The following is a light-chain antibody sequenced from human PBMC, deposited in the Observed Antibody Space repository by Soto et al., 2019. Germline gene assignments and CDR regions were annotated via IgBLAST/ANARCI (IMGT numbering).Light chain of an antibody. CDR2: RVI. J-gene: IGLJ3*02. Sequence: QAVVTQPASVSGSPGQSITISCTGSSSDIGRYDYVSWYQQLPGKAPKLIIYRVINRPSGISDRFSGSKSGNSASLSISGLQPEDEASYFGGSYTSATTWVFGGGTKLTVL. CDR3: GSYTSATTWV. CDR1: SSDIGRYDY. V-gene: IGLV2-14*03.